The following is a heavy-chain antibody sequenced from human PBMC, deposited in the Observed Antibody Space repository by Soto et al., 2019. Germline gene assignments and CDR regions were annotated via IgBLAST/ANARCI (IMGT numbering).Heavy chain of an antibody. D-gene: IGHD2-15*01. CDR2: ISAYNGNT. CDR3: ASQRDCSGGSCYGDKFGY. V-gene: IGHV1-18*01. CDR1: GYTFTSYG. J-gene: IGHJ4*02. Sequence: ASVKVSCKASGYTFTSYGISWVRQAPGQGLEWMGWISAYNGNTNYAQKLQGRVTMTTDTSTSTAYMELRSLRSDDTAVYYCASQRDCSGGSCYGDKFGYWGQGTLVTVSS.